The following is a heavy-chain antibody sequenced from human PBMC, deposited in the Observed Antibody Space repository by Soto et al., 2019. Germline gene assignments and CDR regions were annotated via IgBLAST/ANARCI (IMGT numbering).Heavy chain of an antibody. Sequence: PGGSLRLSCEASGFTFDVHWMTWFRQAPGKGLEWVASIKHDGSEEYYVDSVKGRFTIYRDNARNSLYLQLSRLRAEDAAIYYCARDSRGANFDYWGQGALVTVSS. CDR3: ARDSRGANFDY. CDR1: GFTFDVHW. D-gene: IGHD2-15*01. V-gene: IGHV3-7*01. J-gene: IGHJ4*02. CDR2: IKHDGSEE.